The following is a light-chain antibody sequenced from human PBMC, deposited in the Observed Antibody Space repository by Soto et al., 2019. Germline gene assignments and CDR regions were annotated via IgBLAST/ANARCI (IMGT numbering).Light chain of an antibody. CDR1: QSLLHNNGYNY. V-gene: IGKV2-28*01. Sequence: DIVMTQSPLSLPVAPGEPASISCRSSQSLLHNNGYNYLDWYLQKPGQSPQLLIYLGSHRASGVPDRFSGSGSGTDFTLKISRVEAEDVGVYYCHQYSKWPLTFGPGTKVDIK. J-gene: IGKJ3*01. CDR2: LGS. CDR3: HQYSKWPLT.